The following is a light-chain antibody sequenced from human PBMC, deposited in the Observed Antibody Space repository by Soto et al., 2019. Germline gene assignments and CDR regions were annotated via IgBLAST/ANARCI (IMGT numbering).Light chain of an antibody. CDR1: RSVDSW. V-gene: IGKV1-5*03. CDR3: QQYASYSSLT. J-gene: IGKJ4*01. CDR2: KAS. Sequence: DIQMTQSPSTLSAFVGDRVTITCRASRSVDSWVAWYQQKPGKAPKLLLIKASLLQTGDPLRFSGSGSGTEFTLTISSLQPDDSATYSCQQYASYSSLTFGGGTKVEI.